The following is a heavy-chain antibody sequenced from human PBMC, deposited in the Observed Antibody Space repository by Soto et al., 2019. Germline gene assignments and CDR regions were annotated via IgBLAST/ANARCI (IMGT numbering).Heavy chain of an antibody. D-gene: IGHD3-3*01. J-gene: IGHJ6*03. V-gene: IGHV3-72*01. CDR2: TRNKANSYTT. Sequence: GGSLRLSCAASGFTFSDHYMDWVHQAPGKGLEWVGRTRNKANSYTTEYAASVKGRFTISRDDSKNSLYLQMNSLKTEDTAVYYCARDRVVTIFGVVILYMDVWGKGTTVTVSS. CDR1: GFTFSDHY. CDR3: ARDRVVTIFGVVILYMDV.